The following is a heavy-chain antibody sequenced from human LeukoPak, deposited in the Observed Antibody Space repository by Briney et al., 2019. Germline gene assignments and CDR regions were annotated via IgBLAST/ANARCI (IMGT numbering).Heavy chain of an antibody. D-gene: IGHD2-2*01. Sequence: KTSETLCLTCTVSGGSISSGGYYWSWIRQHPGKGLVWIGYIYYSGSSYYNPSLKSRVTISVDTSKNQFSLKLSSVTAADTAVYYCARSYQSYYYYGMDVWGQGTTVTVSS. J-gene: IGHJ6*02. CDR2: IYYSGSS. V-gene: IGHV4-31*03. CDR1: GGSISSGGYY. CDR3: ARSYQSYYYYGMDV.